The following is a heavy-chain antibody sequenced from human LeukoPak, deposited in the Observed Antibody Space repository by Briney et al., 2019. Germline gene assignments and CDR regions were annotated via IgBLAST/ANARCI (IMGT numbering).Heavy chain of an antibody. CDR3: AKRHGDYFDY. CDR2: ISDSFRIT. CDR1: GFPFGSYA. V-gene: IGHV3-23*01. D-gene: IGHD4-17*01. Sequence: PGGSLRLSFAASGFPFGSYAMSWVRPPPVKGLECISTISDSFRITDDADSVKGRFTISRDNSKNTLYLQMNTLRAEDTAVYYCAKRHGDYFDYWGQGTLVTVSS. J-gene: IGHJ4*02.